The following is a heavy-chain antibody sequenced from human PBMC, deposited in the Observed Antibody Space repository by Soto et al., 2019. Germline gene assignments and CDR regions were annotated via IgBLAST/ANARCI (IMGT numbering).Heavy chain of an antibody. Sequence: ASVKVSCKASGGTFSSYTITWVRQAPGQGLEWMGGITPMFGTPNYAQKFRGRVTITADESTSTAYMELSSLRFEDTAMYFCARDGTLYDSRAYYYLYWGQGTLVTVSS. J-gene: IGHJ4*02. CDR3: ARDGTLYDSRAYYYLY. D-gene: IGHD3-22*01. CDR1: GGTFSSYT. CDR2: ITPMFGTP. V-gene: IGHV1-69*13.